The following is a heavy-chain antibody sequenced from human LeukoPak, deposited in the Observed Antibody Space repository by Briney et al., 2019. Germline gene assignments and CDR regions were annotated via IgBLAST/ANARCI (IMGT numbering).Heavy chain of an antibody. Sequence: PGGSLRLSCAASGFTFDDYAMHWVRQAPGKGLEWVSGISWNSGSIGYADSVKGRFTISRDNAKNSLYLQMNSLRDEDTAVYYCARDSGDYRYYFDSWGQGTLVTVSS. CDR1: GFTFDDYA. D-gene: IGHD4-17*01. CDR3: ARDSGDYRYYFDS. V-gene: IGHV3-9*01. CDR2: ISWNSGSI. J-gene: IGHJ4*02.